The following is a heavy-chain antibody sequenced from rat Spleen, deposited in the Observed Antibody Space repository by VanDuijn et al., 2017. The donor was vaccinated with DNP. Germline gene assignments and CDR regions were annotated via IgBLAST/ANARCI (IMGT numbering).Heavy chain of an antibody. V-gene: IGHV2-1*01. CDR3: TRDGGYYSGDADY. Sequence: QVQLKESGPGLVQPSQTLSLTCTVSGFSLTSTSIHWVRQPPGKGLEWVGVIWSDGSTDYSSGLKSRLSISRDTSKNQVFLKMNSLQTDDTGTYYCTRDGGYYSGDADYWGQGVMVTVSS. CDR1: GFSLTSTS. D-gene: IGHD1-1*01. J-gene: IGHJ2*01. CDR2: IWSDGST.